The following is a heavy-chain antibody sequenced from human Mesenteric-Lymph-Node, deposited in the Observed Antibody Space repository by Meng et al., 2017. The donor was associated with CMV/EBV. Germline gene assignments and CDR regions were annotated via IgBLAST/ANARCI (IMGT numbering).Heavy chain of an antibody. V-gene: IGHV3-30*04. D-gene: IGHD6-13*01. CDR3: AGEAVAGNFYYYGMDV. CDR1: GNTLSSYG. J-gene: IGHJ6*02. Sequence: GGSLRLSCAASGNTLSSYGLHWVRQAPGKGLEWVAVISYDGRDKHYADSVKGRFTISRDNSRNTLYLQMNSLRAEDTALYYCAGEAVAGNFYYYGMDVWGQGTTVTVSS. CDR2: ISYDGRDK.